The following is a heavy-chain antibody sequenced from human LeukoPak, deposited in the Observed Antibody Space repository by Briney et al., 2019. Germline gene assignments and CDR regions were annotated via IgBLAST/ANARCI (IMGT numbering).Heavy chain of an antibody. CDR1: GFTVSSDY. Sequence: GGSLRLSCAASGFTVSSDYMSWVRQAPGKGLEWVSVIYSGGSTYYADSVKGRFTISRDNSKNTLYLQMNSLRAEDTAVYYCARFGYYYGMDVWGQGTTVTVSS. J-gene: IGHJ6*02. CDR2: IYSGGST. CDR3: ARFGYYYGMDV. V-gene: IGHV3-53*01. D-gene: IGHD3-10*01.